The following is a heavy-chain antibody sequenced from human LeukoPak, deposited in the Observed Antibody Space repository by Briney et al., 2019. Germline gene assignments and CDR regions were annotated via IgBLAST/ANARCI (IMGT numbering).Heavy chain of an antibody. CDR2: INPSGGST. J-gene: IGHJ4*02. Sequence: ASVKVSCKASGYTFTSYYMHWVRQAPGQGLEWMGIINPSGGSTNYAQKVQGRVTMTRDTSTSTLYMELSSLTSEDTAVYYCARDGGYCSTTSCYAFYWGQGTPVTVSS. D-gene: IGHD2-2*01. CDR3: ARDGGYCSTTSCYAFY. CDR1: GYTFTSYY. V-gene: IGHV1-46*01.